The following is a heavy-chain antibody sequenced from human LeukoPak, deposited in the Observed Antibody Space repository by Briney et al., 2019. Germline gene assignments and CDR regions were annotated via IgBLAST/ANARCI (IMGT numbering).Heavy chain of an antibody. CDR1: GYTFTSYY. CDR3: ARDISYYDSSGYSSSHFDY. Sequence: ASVKVSCKASGYTFTSYYMHWVRQAPGQGLEWMGIINPSGGSTSYAQKLQGRVTMTRDTSTSTVYMELSSLRSEDTAVYYCARDISYYDSSGYSSSHFDYWGQGTLVTVSS. CDR2: INPSGGST. D-gene: IGHD3-22*01. V-gene: IGHV1-46*01. J-gene: IGHJ4*02.